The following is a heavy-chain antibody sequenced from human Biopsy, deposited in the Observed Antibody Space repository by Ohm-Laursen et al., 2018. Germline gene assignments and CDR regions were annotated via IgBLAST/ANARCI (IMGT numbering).Heavy chain of an antibody. CDR1: GESFNGYY. V-gene: IGHV4-34*01. Sequence: PGTLSLTCAVYGESFNGYYWSWIRQTPGKGLEWIGEINHSGRTNYNPSLKSRVTISVDTSKNQFSLKVRSVTAADTAVYYWVRGVDYYDPYHYYALDVWGQGTTVTVSS. CDR2: INHSGRT. J-gene: IGHJ6*02. D-gene: IGHD3-22*01. CDR3: VRGVDYYDPYHYYALDV.